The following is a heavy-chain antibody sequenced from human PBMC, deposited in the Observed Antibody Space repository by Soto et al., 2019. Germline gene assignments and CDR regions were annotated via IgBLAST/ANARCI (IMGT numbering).Heavy chain of an antibody. CDR2: ILYDGSNN. Sequence: GKGLEWVAVILYDGSNNYYADSVKGRFTISRDSSKDTVYLQMNSLRVEDTAVYYCLKDHYHSNSSGLTPGPYWVKGTLVPVTS. V-gene: IGHV3-30-3*02. J-gene: IGHJ4*02. CDR3: LKDHYHSNSSGLTPGPY. D-gene: IGHD3-22*01.